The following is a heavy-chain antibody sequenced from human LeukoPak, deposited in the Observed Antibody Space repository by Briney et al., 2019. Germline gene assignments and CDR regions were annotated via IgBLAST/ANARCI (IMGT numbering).Heavy chain of an antibody. D-gene: IGHD2-8*02. V-gene: IGHV3-53*01. J-gene: IGHJ4*02. CDR2: IYSGGST. Sequence: GGSLRLSCAVSGFTVSSNYMGWVRQAPGKGLEWVSAIYSGGSTYHADSVKGRFTISRDNSKNILYLQMNSPTVEDTAVYYCALDCCTGSRFDHWGQGTLVTVSS. CDR3: ALDCCTGSRFDH. CDR1: GFTVSSNY.